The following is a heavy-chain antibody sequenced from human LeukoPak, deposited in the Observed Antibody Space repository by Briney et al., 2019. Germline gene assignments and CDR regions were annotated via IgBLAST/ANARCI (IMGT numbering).Heavy chain of an antibody. CDR3: ARGNHDAFDI. V-gene: IGHV1-2*02. CDR2: INPNSGGT. CDR1: GYTFTGYY. J-gene: IGHJ3*02. Sequence: ASVNASCKASGYTFTGYYMHWVRQAPGQGLEWMGWINPNSGGTNYAQKFQGRVTMTRDTSISTAYMELSRLRSDDTAVYSCARGNHDAFDIWGQGTMVTVAS. D-gene: IGHD1-14*01.